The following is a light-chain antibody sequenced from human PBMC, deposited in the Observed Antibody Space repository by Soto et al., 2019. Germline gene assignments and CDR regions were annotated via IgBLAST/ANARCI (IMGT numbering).Light chain of an antibody. CDR3: QQYDDWPPRT. CDR2: GAS. Sequence: EIVMTQSPATLSVSPGERATLSCRASQNVGSQLAWYQQKPGQAPRLLIYGASTRTKGAPARFSGSGAGTEFTLTISSLQSEDFAVYYCQQYDDWPPRTFGGGTKVEFK. CDR1: QNVGSQ. V-gene: IGKV3-15*01. J-gene: IGKJ4*01.